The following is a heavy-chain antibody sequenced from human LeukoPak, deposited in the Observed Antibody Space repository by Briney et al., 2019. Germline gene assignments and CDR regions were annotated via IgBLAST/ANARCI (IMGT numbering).Heavy chain of an antibody. Sequence: GRSLRLSCAASGFTFSTYSIRWVRQAPGKGLGWVAVISYDGNTKYYTDSVKGRFTISRDDSKNTLYLQMNSLRPEDTAVYYCAKEACGGDCHTDYFDYWGQGTLVTVSS. J-gene: IGHJ4*02. D-gene: IGHD2-21*02. CDR3: AKEACGGDCHTDYFDY. CDR1: GFTFSTYS. CDR2: ISYDGNTK. V-gene: IGHV3-30*18.